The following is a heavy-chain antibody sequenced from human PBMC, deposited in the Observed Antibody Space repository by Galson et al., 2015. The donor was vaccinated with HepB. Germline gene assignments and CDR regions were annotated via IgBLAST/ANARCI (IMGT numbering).Heavy chain of an antibody. D-gene: IGHD1-26*01. CDR1: GFTFSSYG. V-gene: IGHV3-30*18. CDR3: AKGGSTGGF. Sequence: SLRLSCAASGFTFSSYGMHWVRQAPGKGLEWVAVISYDGSNKYYADSVKGRFTISRDNSKNTLYLQMNSLRAEDTAVYYCAKGGSTGGFWGQGTLVTVSS. CDR2: ISYDGSNK. J-gene: IGHJ4*02.